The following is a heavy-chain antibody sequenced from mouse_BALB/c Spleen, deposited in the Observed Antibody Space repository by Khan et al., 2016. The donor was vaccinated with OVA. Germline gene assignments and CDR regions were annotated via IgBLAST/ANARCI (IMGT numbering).Heavy chain of an antibody. J-gene: IGHJ2*01. D-gene: IGHD1-1*01. CDR2: IWAGGST. Sequence: QVQLKESGPGLVAPSQSLSITCTVSGFSLTRHGIHWVRQPPGKGLEWLGIIWAGGSTTYNSALMSRLSITKDSSKSQVFLKMNSLQTDDTAIYYCARSRGPDYFDYWGQGTTLTVSS. CDR3: ARSRGPDYFDY. V-gene: IGHV2-9*02. CDR1: GFSLTRHG.